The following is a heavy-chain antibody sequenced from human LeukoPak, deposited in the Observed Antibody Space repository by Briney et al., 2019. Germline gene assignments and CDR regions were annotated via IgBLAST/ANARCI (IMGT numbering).Heavy chain of an antibody. CDR1: GFSFSDYW. Sequence: GGSLRLSCVASGFSFSDYWMSWVRQAPGKGLEWVANIKEDGSAEYYVDSVKGRFTISRDNAKNSLYLQMSSLRAEDTAVYYCARARSGYYFGYWGQGALVTVSS. D-gene: IGHD3-22*01. CDR2: IKEDGSAE. V-gene: IGHV3-7*01. J-gene: IGHJ4*02. CDR3: ARARSGYYFGY.